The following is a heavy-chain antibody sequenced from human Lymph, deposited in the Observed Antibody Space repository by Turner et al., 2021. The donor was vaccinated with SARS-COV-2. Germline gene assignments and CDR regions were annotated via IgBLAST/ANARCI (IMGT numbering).Heavy chain of an antibody. Sequence: QVQLVQSGAEVKKPGASVKVSCKASGYTFTGDYMHWVIQAPGQGLEWMGWINPNSGGTNYAQKFQGRVTMTRDTSISTAYMELSRLRSDDTAVYYCARDVERYNDFWSGYSGGYGLDVWGQGTTVTVSS. CDR1: GYTFTGDY. V-gene: IGHV1-2*02. CDR2: INPNSGGT. CDR3: ARDVERYNDFWSGYSGGYGLDV. J-gene: IGHJ6*02. D-gene: IGHD3-3*01.